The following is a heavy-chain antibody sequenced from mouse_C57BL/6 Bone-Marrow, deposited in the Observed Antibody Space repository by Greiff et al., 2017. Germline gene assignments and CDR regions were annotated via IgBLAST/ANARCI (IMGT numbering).Heavy chain of an antibody. CDR2: ISDGGSYT. D-gene: IGHD2-5*01. Sequence: EVKLVESGGGLVKPGGSLKLSCAASGFTFSSYAMSWVRQTPEKRLEWVATISDGGSYTYYPDNVKGRFTISRDNAKNNLYLQMSQLKSEDTAMYYCARYYSNSWFAYWGQGTLVTVSA. J-gene: IGHJ3*01. CDR1: GFTFSSYA. V-gene: IGHV5-4*03. CDR3: ARYYSNSWFAY.